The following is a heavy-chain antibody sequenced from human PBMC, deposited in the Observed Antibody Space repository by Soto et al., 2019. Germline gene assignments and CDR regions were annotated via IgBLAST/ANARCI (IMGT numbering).Heavy chain of an antibody. J-gene: IGHJ5*02. CDR1: VASISSGGYY. CDR2: IYYSGST. Sequence: QVQLQESGPGLVKPSQTLSLTCTVSVASISSGGYYWSWIRQHPGEGLEWIGYIYYSGSTSYNPSLKIRVTISVYTSKNQFSLKLSSVTDADTAVYYCARESKYDTSGYPSWFAPWGQGTLVTVSS. V-gene: IGHV4-31*03. D-gene: IGHD3-22*01. CDR3: ARESKYDTSGYPSWFAP.